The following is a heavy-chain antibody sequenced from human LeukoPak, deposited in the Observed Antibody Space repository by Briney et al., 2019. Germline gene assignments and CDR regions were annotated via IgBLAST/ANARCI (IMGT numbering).Heavy chain of an antibody. CDR3: ATHSSSYSYFDY. CDR2: IYHSGST. D-gene: IGHD3-22*01. CDR1: GGSMSSSNW. J-gene: IGHJ4*02. V-gene: IGHV4-4*02. Sequence: PSGTLSLTCTVSGGSMSSSNWWSWVRQPPGKGLEWIGEIYHSGSTNYNPSLKSRVTISVDKSRNQFSLKLNSVTAADTAVYYCATHSSSYSYFDYWGQGTLVTVSS.